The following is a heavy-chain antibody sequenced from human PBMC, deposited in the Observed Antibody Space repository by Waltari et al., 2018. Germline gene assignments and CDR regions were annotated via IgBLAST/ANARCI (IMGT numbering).Heavy chain of an antibody. CDR3: VREWSSSSSWFDP. Sequence: QVQLQESGPGLVKSSETLSLTCTVSGASIGRDTFYWAWIRQPQGKRMEWMASINYSGSTYYMPSRKSRVTISVDTSRNQLSLRWTSVTAADTAVYFCVREWSSSSSWFDPWGQGTLVTVSS. J-gene: IGHJ5*02. V-gene: IGHV4-39*07. CDR2: INYSGST. CDR1: GASIGRDTFY. D-gene: IGHD6-6*01.